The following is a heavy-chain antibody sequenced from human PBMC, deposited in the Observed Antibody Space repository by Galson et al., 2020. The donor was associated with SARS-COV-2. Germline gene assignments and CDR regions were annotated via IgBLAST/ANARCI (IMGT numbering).Heavy chain of an antibody. Sequence: GGSLRLSCPASGFTFGAYGMHWVRQAPGKGLEWVALIWSDGSNQYYLDSVKGRFTISRDNSTNTVSLQMNSLRVEATAVYYCARSSTTVTRQGYFFDLWGQGTLVAVSS. J-gene: IGHJ4*02. V-gene: IGHV3-33*01. CDR3: ARSSTTVTRQGYFFDL. CDR1: GFTFGAYG. CDR2: IWSDGSNQ. D-gene: IGHD4-17*01.